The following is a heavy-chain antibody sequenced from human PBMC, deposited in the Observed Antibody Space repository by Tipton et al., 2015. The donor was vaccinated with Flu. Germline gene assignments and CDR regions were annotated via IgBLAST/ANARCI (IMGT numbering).Heavy chain of an antibody. J-gene: IGHJ2*01. Sequence: QSGAEVKKPGASVKVSCKASGYTFSSYEINWVRQATGQGLEWMGWMNPNSGNTGYAQKFQGRVTMTRNTSISTAYMELTSLTSEDTAVYHCARNRQQSRYFDLWGRGTLVTVSS. CDR1: GYTFSSYE. CDR2: MNPNSGNT. CDR3: ARNRQQSRYFDL. V-gene: IGHV1-8*01. D-gene: IGHD1-1*01.